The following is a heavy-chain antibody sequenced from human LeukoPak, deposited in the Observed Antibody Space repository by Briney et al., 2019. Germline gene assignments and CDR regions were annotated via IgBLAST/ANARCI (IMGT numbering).Heavy chain of an antibody. V-gene: IGHV3-23*01. D-gene: IGHD3-10*01. CDR1: GFTFSSFA. CDR2: MSYTGSST. CDR3: AKGHYYGSGSYWV. Sequence: PGGSLRLSCAASGFTFSSFAMTWVRQAPGKGLEWVSAMSYTGSSTYYADSVKGRFTISRDNSKNTLYLQMNSLRAEDTAVYYCAKGHYYGSGSYWVWGQGTLVTVSS. J-gene: IGHJ4*02.